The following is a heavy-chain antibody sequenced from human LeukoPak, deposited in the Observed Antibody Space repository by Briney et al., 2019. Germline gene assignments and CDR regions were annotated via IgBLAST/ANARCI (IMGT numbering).Heavy chain of an antibody. V-gene: IGHV4-59*01. CDR2: IFYTGST. CDR1: GGSISTYY. CDR3: ARQSISGSSLSYFDY. Sequence: PSETLSLTCSVSGGSISTYYWSWIRQPPGKGLEWIGYIFYTGSTNHSPSLKGRVTISVDSSKNQFSLKLSSVTAADTAVYYCARQSISGSSLSYFDYWGQGTLVNVSS. J-gene: IGHJ4*02. D-gene: IGHD3-22*01.